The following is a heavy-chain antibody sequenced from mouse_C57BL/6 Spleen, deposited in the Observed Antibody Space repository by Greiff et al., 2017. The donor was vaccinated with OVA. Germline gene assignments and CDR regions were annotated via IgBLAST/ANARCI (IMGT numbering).Heavy chain of an antibody. CDR3: APTTQATDYFDY. Sequence: EVKLMESGPVLVKPGASVKMSCKASGYTFTDYYMNWVKQSLGKSLEWIGVINPYNGGTSYNQKFKGKATLTVDKYSSTAYMELNSQTSEDSEVYNYAPTTQATDYFDYWGQGTTLTVSS. J-gene: IGHJ2*01. CDR1: GYTFTDYY. V-gene: IGHV1-19*01. CDR2: INPYNGGT. D-gene: IGHD3-2*02.